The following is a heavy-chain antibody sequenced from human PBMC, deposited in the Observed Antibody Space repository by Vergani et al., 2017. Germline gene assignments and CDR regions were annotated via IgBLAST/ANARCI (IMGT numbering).Heavy chain of an antibody. Sequence: EVQLVESGGGLVQPGGSLRLSCAASGFTFSSYWMSWVRQAPGKGLEWVANIKQDGSEKYYVDSVKGRFTISRDNAKNSLYLQMNSLRAEDTAVYYCASVRFGRAFDIWGQGTMVTVSS. CDR1: GFTFSSYW. J-gene: IGHJ3*02. D-gene: IGHD3-10*01. V-gene: IGHV3-7*01. CDR2: IKQDGSEK. CDR3: ASVRFGRAFDI.